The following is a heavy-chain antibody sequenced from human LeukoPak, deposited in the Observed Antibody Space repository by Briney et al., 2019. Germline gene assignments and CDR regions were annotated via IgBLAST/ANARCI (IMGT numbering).Heavy chain of an antibody. Sequence: GSLRLSCAASGLPFSSYSMNWVRPAPGKGLEWVSSISSTISYIYYADSVKGRFTISRDNRKNSLYLQMNSLRVEDTAVYFCASGLTAMLTAEGGFDYWGQGTLVTVSS. CDR1: GLPFSSYS. V-gene: IGHV3-21*01. CDR2: ISSTISYI. J-gene: IGHJ4*02. D-gene: IGHD5-18*01. CDR3: ASGLTAMLTAEGGFDY.